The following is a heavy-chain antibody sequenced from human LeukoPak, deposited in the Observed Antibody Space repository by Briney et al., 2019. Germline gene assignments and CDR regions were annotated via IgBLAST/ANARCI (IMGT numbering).Heavy chain of an antibody. CDR1: GFTFSSYS. CDR2: IRSSSSTI. J-gene: IGHJ3*02. D-gene: IGHD3-3*01. CDR3: ARSLRNAFDI. V-gene: IGHV3-48*01. Sequence: GGSLRLPCAASGFTFSSYSMNWVCQAPGKGLEWVSYIRSSSSTIYYADSVKGRFTISTDNANNSLYLQMNSLRAEDTAVYYCARSLRNAFDIWGQGTMVTVSS.